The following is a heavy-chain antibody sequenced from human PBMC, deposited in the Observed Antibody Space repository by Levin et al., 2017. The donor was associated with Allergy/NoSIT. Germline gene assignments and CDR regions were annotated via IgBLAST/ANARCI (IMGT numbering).Heavy chain of an antibody. V-gene: IGHV3-30-3*01. CDR3: ARVGSSSLLDPFDY. CDR2: ISYDGSNK. J-gene: IGHJ4*02. CDR1: GFTFSSYA. D-gene: IGHD6-13*01. Sequence: PGGSLRLSCAASGFTFSSYAMHWVRQAPGKGLEWVAVISYDGSNKYYADSVKGRFTISRDNSKNTLYLQMNSLRAEDTAVYYCARVGSSSLLDPFDYWGQGTLVTVSS.